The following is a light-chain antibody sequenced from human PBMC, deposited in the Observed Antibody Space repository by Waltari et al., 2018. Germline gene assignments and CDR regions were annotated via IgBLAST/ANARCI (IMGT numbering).Light chain of an antibody. Sequence: DIQMTQSPSTLSASVGDRVTLTCRASQSISTWSAWYQQKPGKAPKLLIYKASSLESGVTSRFSGRGSGTEFTLTITGLQPDDFATYYCLQYDTSSWTFGQGTKVEIK. V-gene: IGKV1-5*03. J-gene: IGKJ1*01. CDR1: QSISTW. CDR3: LQYDTSSWT. CDR2: KAS.